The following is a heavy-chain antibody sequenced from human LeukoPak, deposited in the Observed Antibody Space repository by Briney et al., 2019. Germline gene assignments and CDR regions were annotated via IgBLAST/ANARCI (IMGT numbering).Heavy chain of an antibody. CDR3: ARGDCSSTICYSPMDV. CDR1: GDSITNNNCY. J-gene: IGHJ6*03. D-gene: IGHD2-2*01. V-gene: IGHV4-39*07. CDR2: IYYSGSS. Sequence: SETLSLTCTVSGDSITNNNCYWGWVRQPPGKGLEWIASIYYSGSSYYNPSLKSRVTMSVDTSKNQFSLKVSSVTAADTAVYYCARGDCSSTICYSPMDVWGTGTTVTVSS.